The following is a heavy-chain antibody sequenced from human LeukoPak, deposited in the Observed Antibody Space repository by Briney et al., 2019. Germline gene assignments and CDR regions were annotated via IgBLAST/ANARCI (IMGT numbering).Heavy chain of an antibody. D-gene: IGHD2-2*01. J-gene: IGHJ6*02. CDR3: ERKYCSSSTCYWGGYYSGMDV. CDR2: IKQDGSEK. Sequence: GGSLRLSCAASGFPFSSYWMSWVRQAPGKGLEWVVNIKQDGSEKYYVDSVKGRFTISRDNAKNSLYLQMNSLRAEDTAVYYCERKYCSSSTCYWGGYYSGMDVWGQGTTVTVSS. V-gene: IGHV3-7*05. CDR1: GFPFSSYW.